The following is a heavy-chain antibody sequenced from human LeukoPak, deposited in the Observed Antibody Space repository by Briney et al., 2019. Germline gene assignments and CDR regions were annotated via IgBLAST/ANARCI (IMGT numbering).Heavy chain of an antibody. V-gene: IGHV3-7*01. J-gene: IGHJ4*02. CDR1: GFTFSNYW. Sequence: PGGSLRLSCAASGFTFSNYWMSWVRQVPGKGLEWVANIKQDGSAKYYVDSLKGRFTISRDNAKNSLYLQMNSVRVEDTAVYYCAREWQYSSIWDWGQGTLVTVSS. CDR3: AREWQYSSIWD. CDR2: IKQDGSAK. D-gene: IGHD6-13*01.